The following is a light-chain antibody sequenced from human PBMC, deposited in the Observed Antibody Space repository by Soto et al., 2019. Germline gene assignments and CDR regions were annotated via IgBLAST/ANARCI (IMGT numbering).Light chain of an antibody. CDR2: STN. Sequence: QTVVTQEPSFSVSPGGTVTLTCGLSSGSVSTSYYPSWYQQTPGQAPRTLIYSTNTRSSGVPDRFSGSILGNKAALTITGAQADDESDYYCELYMGSGIVVFGGGTKVTVL. J-gene: IGLJ2*01. V-gene: IGLV8-61*01. CDR3: ELYMGSGIVV. CDR1: SGSVSTSYY.